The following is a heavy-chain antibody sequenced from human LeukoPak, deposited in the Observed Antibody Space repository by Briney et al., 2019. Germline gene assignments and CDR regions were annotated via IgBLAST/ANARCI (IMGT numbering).Heavy chain of an antibody. V-gene: IGHV1-8*03. Sequence: ASVKVSCKASGYTFTRNDINWVRQATGQGLEWMGWMNPNSGNSGYAQKFQGRVTITRDNSISTAYMELNSLTSEDTAVYYCARAISDSTGYYAYYFDSWGQGTLVTVSS. D-gene: IGHD3-22*01. CDR1: GYTFTRND. J-gene: IGHJ4*02. CDR3: ARAISDSTGYYAYYFDS. CDR2: MNPNSGNS.